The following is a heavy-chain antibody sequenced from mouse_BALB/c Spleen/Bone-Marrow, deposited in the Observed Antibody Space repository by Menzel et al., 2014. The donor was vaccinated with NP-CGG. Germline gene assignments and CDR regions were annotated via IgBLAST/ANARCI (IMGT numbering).Heavy chain of an antibody. CDR1: GYAFSSYW. Sequence: QVQLQQSGAELVRPGSSVKISCKASGYAFSSYWMIWVKQRPGQGLEWIGQIYPGDGDTNYNGKFKGKATLTVDKSSSTACMRLSSVASEDSAVYFCARSGYGSNYDYWGQGTTLTVSS. CDR2: IYPGDGDT. CDR3: ARSGYGSNYDY. D-gene: IGHD1-1*01. J-gene: IGHJ2*01. V-gene: IGHV1-80*01.